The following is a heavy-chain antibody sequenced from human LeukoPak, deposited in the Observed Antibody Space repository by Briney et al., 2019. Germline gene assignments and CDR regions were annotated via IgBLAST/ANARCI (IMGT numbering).Heavy chain of an antibody. D-gene: IGHD5/OR15-5a*01. Sequence: SETLSLTCAVYGGSFSGYYWSWIRQPPGKGLEWIGEINHSGSTYYNPSLKSRVTISVDTSKNQFSLKLSSVTAADTAVYYCARERLNPHVDYWGQGTLVTVSS. J-gene: IGHJ4*02. CDR3: ARERLNPHVDY. CDR1: GGSFSGYY. CDR2: INHSGST. V-gene: IGHV4-34*01.